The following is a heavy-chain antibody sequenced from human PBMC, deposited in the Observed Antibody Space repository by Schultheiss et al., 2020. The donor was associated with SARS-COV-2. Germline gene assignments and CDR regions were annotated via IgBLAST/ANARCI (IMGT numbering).Heavy chain of an antibody. J-gene: IGHJ3*02. CDR1: GGSISSGGYS. D-gene: IGHD3-3*01. CDR3: ARAPSHTIFGVVHAFDS. Sequence: SETLSLTCTVSGGSISSGGYSWSWIRQHPGKGLEWIGYIYYSGSTYYNPSLKSRVTISVDTSKNQFSLKLSSVTAADTAVYYCARAPSHTIFGVVHAFDSWGQGTTVTVSS. CDR2: IYYSGST. V-gene: IGHV4-31*03.